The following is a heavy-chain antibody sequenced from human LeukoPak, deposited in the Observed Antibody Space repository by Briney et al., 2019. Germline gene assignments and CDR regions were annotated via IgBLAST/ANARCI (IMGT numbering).Heavy chain of an antibody. CDR2: ISGNGGST. V-gene: IGHV3-23*01. CDR1: GFNFINYA. J-gene: IGHJ4*02. D-gene: IGHD6-19*01. CDR3: AGSPGIAVAGSSDY. Sequence: GGSLRLSCAASGFNFINYAMTWVRQAPGKGLEGVSGISGNGGSTYYADSVKGRFTISRDNSKNTLYLQMNSLRVEDTAVYYCAGSPGIAVAGSSDYWGQGTLVTVSS.